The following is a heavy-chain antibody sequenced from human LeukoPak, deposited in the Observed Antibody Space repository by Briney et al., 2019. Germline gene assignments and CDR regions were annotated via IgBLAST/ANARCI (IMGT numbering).Heavy chain of an antibody. Sequence: GGSLRLSCAASGFTFSSYAMHWVRQAPGNGLEWVAVISYDGSNKYYADSVKGRFTISRDNSKNTLYLQMNSLRAEDTAVYYCARDCGGDCWFDYWGQGTLVTVSS. CDR2: ISYDGSNK. CDR3: ARDCGGDCWFDY. D-gene: IGHD2-21*02. J-gene: IGHJ4*02. CDR1: GFTFSSYA. V-gene: IGHV3-30-3*01.